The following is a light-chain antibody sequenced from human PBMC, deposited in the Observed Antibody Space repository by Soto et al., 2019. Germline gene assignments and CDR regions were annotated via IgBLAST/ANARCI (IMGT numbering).Light chain of an antibody. CDR3: QQSYSTPDT. CDR1: QRISSY. V-gene: IGKV1-39*01. J-gene: IGKJ2*01. Sequence: DIQMTQSPSSLSASVGDRVTITCRASQRISSYLNWYQQKPGKAPKLLIYAASSLQSGVPSRFSGSGSGTDFTLTISSRQPEDFATYYCQQSYSTPDTFGQGTKREIK. CDR2: AAS.